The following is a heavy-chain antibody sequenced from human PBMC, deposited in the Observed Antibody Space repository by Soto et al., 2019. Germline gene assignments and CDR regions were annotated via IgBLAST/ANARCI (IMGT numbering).Heavy chain of an antibody. Sequence: SETLSLTCTVSGGSISSGGYYWSWIRQHPGKGLEWIGYIYYSGSTYYNPSLKSRVTISVDTSKNQFSLKLSSVTAADTAAYYCARDQGGAVAGSFDYWGQGTLVTVYS. J-gene: IGHJ4*02. CDR2: IYYSGST. CDR1: GGSISSGGYY. V-gene: IGHV4-31*03. D-gene: IGHD6-19*01. CDR3: ARDQGGAVAGSFDY.